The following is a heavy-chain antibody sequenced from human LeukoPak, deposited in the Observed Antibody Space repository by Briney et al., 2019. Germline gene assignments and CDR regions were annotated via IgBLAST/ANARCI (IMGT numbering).Heavy chain of an antibody. CDR3: ARTSIAARRANAFDI. CDR1: GGSFSGYY. D-gene: IGHD6-6*01. V-gene: IGHV4-34*01. CDR2: INHSGST. J-gene: IGHJ3*02. Sequence: SETLSLTCAVYGGSFSGYYWSWIRQPPGKGLEWIGEINHSGSTNYNPSLKSRVTISVDTSKNQFSLKLSSVTAADTAVYYCARTSIAARRANAFDIWGQGTMVTVSS.